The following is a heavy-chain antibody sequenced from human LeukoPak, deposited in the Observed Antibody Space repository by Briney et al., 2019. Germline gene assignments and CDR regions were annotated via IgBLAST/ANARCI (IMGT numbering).Heavy chain of an antibody. D-gene: IGHD3-22*01. CDR1: GYTFTSYD. V-gene: IGHV1-8*03. Sequence: GSVKVSCKASGYTFTSYDINWVRQATGQGLEWMGWMNPNSGNTAYAQKFQGRVTITRNTSISTAYMELSSLRSEDTAVYYCAREDYYDSGSNDYWGRGTLVTVSS. CDR2: MNPNSGNT. J-gene: IGHJ4*02. CDR3: AREDYYDSGSNDY.